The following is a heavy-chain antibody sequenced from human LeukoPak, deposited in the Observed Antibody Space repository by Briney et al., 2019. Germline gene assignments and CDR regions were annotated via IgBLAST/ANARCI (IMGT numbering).Heavy chain of an antibody. D-gene: IGHD2-15*01. V-gene: IGHV1-3*04. CDR2: INTGNGNT. CDR1: GYTFADYA. Sequence: ASVKVSCKASGYTFADYAIHWVRQAPGQRLEWMGWINTGNGNTRYSQKFQDRFTIARDTSASTAYMELSSLRSEDTAVYYCARERSDIWFDPWGQGTLVTVSS. CDR3: ARERSDIWFDP. J-gene: IGHJ5*02.